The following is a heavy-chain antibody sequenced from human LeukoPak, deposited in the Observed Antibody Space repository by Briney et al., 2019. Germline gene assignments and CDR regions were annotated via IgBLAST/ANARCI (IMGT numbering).Heavy chain of an antibody. D-gene: IGHD2-2*01. CDR2: IYYSGST. Sequence: SETLSLTCTVSGGCISSGDYYWSWIRQPPGKGLEWIGYIYYSGSTYYNPSLKSRVTISVDTSKNQFSLKLSSVTAADTAVYYCAREDCSSTSCHGFMDVWGKGTTVTVSS. CDR3: AREDCSSTSCHGFMDV. V-gene: IGHV4-30-4*08. CDR1: GGCISSGDYY. J-gene: IGHJ6*03.